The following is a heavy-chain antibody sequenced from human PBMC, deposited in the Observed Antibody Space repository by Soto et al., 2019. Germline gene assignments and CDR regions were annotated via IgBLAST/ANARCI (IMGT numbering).Heavy chain of an antibody. CDR1: GGSISSGGYY. CDR3: AIRSANGDYGLY. D-gene: IGHD4-17*01. Sequence: QVQLQESGPGLVKPSQTLTLTCTVSGGSISSGGYYWSWIRQHPGKGLEWIGYIYYSGSTYYNPSLKSRVTIAVDTSKNQFSLKLSSVTAADTAVYYCAIRSANGDYGLYWGQGTLVTVSS. V-gene: IGHV4-31*03. J-gene: IGHJ4*02. CDR2: IYYSGST.